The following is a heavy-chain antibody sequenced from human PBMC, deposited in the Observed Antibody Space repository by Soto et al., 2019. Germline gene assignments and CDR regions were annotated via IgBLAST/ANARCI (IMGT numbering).Heavy chain of an antibody. Sequence: GASVKVSCKASGGTFSSYTISWVRQAPGQGLEWMGRIIPILGIANYAQKFQGRVTITADKSTSTAYMELSSLRSEDTAVYYCARDFIGGDCSGRSCYSFEDYYYYMDVWGKGTTVTVSS. D-gene: IGHD2-15*01. V-gene: IGHV1-69*04. J-gene: IGHJ6*03. CDR2: IIPILGIA. CDR1: GGTFSSYT. CDR3: ARDFIGGDCSGRSCYSFEDYYYYMDV.